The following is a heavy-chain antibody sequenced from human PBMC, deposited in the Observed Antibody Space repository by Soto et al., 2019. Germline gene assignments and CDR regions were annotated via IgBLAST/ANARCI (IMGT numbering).Heavy chain of an antibody. CDR1: GFTFSSYA. Sequence: GGSLRLSCAASGFTFSSYAMSWVRQAPGKGLEWVSAISGSGGSTYYADSVKGRFTISRDNSKNTLYLQVNSLRAEDTAVYYCATWLLRYFDWLLPTELDYWGQGTLVTVSS. CDR2: ISGSGGST. J-gene: IGHJ4*02. V-gene: IGHV3-23*01. CDR3: ATWLLRYFDWLLPTELDY. D-gene: IGHD3-9*01.